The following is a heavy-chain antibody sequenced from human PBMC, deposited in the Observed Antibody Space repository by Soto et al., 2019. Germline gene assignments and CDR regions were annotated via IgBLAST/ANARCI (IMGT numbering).Heavy chain of an antibody. CDR1: GGSVSSGSYY. CDR2: IYYSGST. Sequence: SETLSLTCTVSGGSVSSGSYYWSWIRQPPGKGLEWIGYIYYSGSTNYSPSLKSRVTISVDTSKNQFSLKLSSVTAADTAVYYCARDFRTPAATPNSYYYYGMDVWGQGTTVTVSS. D-gene: IGHD2-2*01. CDR3: ARDFRTPAATPNSYYYYGMDV. V-gene: IGHV4-61*01. J-gene: IGHJ6*02.